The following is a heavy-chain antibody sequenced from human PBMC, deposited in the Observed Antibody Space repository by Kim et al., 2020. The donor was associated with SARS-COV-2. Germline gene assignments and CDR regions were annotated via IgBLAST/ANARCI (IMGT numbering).Heavy chain of an antibody. J-gene: IGHJ6*02. CDR1: GFTFSSYG. V-gene: IGHV3-30*18. D-gene: IGHD3-10*01. CDR3: AKDHLDYYYGSGSWYDYYGMDV. Sequence: GGSLRLSCAASGFTFSSYGTHWVRQAPGKGLEWVAVISYDGSNKYYADSVKGRFTISRDNSKNTLYLQMNSLRAEDTAVYYCAKDHLDYYYGSGSWYDYYGMDVWGQGTTVTVSS. CDR2: ISYDGSNK.